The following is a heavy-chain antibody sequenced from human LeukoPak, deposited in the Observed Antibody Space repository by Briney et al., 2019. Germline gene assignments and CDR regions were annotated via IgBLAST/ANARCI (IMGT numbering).Heavy chain of an antibody. CDR2: ISAYNGNT. CDR1: GYTFTSYG. V-gene: IGHV1-18*01. D-gene: IGHD6-19*01. CDR3: ARDLYSSGWGANDY. J-gene: IGHJ4*02. Sequence: ASVKVSCKASGYTFTSYGISWVRQAPGQGLEWTGWISAYNGNTNYAQKLQGRVTMTTDTSTSTAYMELRSLRSDDTAVYYCARDLYSSGWGANDYWGQGTLVTVSS.